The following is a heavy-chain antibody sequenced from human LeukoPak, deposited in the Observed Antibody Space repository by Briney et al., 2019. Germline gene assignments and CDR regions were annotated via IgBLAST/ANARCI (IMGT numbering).Heavy chain of an antibody. V-gene: IGHV4-34*01. CDR1: GGSFSGYY. CDR3: AREGAYDSSGYRVYYFDY. CDR2: INHSGST. Sequence: SETLFLTCAVYGGSFSGYYWSWVRQPPGKGLEWIGEINHSGSTNYNPSLKSRVTMSVDTSKNQFSLKLSSVTAADTAVYYCAREGAYDSSGYRVYYFDYWGQGTLVTVSS. D-gene: IGHD3-22*01. J-gene: IGHJ4*02.